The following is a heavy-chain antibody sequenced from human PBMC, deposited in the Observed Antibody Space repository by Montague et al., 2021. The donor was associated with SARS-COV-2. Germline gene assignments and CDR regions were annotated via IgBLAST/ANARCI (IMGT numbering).Heavy chain of an antibody. CDR2: IYSSGST. J-gene: IGHJ3*02. Sequence: TLSLTCTVSGGSIRSGSYYWSWIRQPAGKGLEWIGRIYSSGSTNYNPSLKSRVTMSVDTSKNQFSLKVSSVTAADTAVYYCARGSYGPDASDIWGQGTMVTVSS. CDR1: GGSIRSGSYY. CDR3: ARGSYGPDASDI. V-gene: IGHV4-61*02. D-gene: IGHD5-18*01.